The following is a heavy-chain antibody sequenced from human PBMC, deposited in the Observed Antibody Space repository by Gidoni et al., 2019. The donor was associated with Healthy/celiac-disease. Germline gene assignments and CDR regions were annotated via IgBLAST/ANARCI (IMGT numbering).Heavy chain of an antibody. Sequence: GISWVRQAPGQGLEWMGWISAYNGNINYAKKLQGRVTMTTDTSTSTADMELRSLRSDDTAVYYCARDAPLRPIFGVVIQYYFYYGIDVWGQGTTVTVSS. CDR3: ARDAPLRPIFGVVIQYYFYYGIDV. CDR2: ISAYNGNI. J-gene: IGHJ6*02. CDR1: G. D-gene: IGHD3-3*01. V-gene: IGHV1-18*01.